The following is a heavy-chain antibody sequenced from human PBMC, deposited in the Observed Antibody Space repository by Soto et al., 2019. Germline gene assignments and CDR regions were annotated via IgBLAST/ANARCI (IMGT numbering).Heavy chain of an antibody. CDR1: GYTFTSYG. CDR2: ISAYNGNT. J-gene: IGHJ6*02. CDR3: ARDLVTIFGVVITYYYYGMDV. Sequence: ASVKVSCKASGYTFTSYGISRVRQAPGQGLEWMGWISAYNGNTNYAQKLQGRVTMTTDTSTSTAYMELRSLRSDDTAVYYCARDLVTIFGVVITYYYYGMDVWGQGTTVTVSS. D-gene: IGHD3-3*01. V-gene: IGHV1-18*01.